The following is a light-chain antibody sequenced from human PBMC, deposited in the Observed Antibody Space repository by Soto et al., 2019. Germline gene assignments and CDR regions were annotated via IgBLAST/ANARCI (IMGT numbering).Light chain of an antibody. CDR3: CSYAGSSNWV. J-gene: IGLJ3*02. CDR2: EDS. Sequence: QSALTQPASVSGSPGQSITISCTGTSSDVGSYNLVSWYQQHPGKAPKLMIYEDSKRPSGASNRFSGSKSGNTASLTISGLQAEDEADYYCCSYAGSSNWVFGGGTQLTVL. CDR1: SSDVGSYNL. V-gene: IGLV2-23*01.